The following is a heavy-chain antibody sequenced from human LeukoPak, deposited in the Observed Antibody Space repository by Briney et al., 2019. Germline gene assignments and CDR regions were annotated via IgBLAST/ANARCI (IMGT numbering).Heavy chain of an antibody. CDR2: IYYSGST. Sequence: SETLSLTCTVSGGSISSYYWSWIRQPPGKGLEWIGYIYYSGSTNYNPSLKSRVTISVDTSKSQFSLKLSSVTAADTAVYYCARGEMATIEDYWGQGTLVTVSS. V-gene: IGHV4-59*01. CDR1: GGSISSYY. CDR3: ARGEMATIEDY. D-gene: IGHD5-24*01. J-gene: IGHJ4*02.